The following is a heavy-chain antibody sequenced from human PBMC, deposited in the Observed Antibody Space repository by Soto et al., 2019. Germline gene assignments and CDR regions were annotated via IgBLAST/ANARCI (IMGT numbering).Heavy chain of an antibody. CDR1: GDSVSSNSAA. CDR3: ARSPWTYSSSDYYYYYYGMDV. D-gene: IGHD6-6*01. Sequence: SQTLSLTCAISGDSVSSNSAAWNWIRQSPSRGLEWLGRTYYRSKWYNDYAVSVKSRITINPDTSKNQFSLQLNSVTPDDTAVYYCARSPWTYSSSDYYYYYYGMDVWGQGTTVTVSS. CDR2: TYYRSKWYN. V-gene: IGHV6-1*01. J-gene: IGHJ6*02.